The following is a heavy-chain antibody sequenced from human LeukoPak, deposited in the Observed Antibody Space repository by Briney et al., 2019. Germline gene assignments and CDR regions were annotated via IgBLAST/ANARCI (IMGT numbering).Heavy chain of an antibody. CDR2: INHRGGT. CDR1: GGSFSGYY. J-gene: IGHJ6*03. V-gene: IGHV4-34*01. D-gene: IGHD2-15*01. CDR3: ARRYCSGGSCYSRVNYYYYYMDV. Sequence: SETLSLTCAVYGGSFSGYYWSWIRQPPGKGLEWIGEINHRGGTNYNPSLKSRVTISVDTSKNQFSLKLSSVTAADTAVYYCARRYCSGGSCYSRVNYYYYYMDVWGKGTTVTISS.